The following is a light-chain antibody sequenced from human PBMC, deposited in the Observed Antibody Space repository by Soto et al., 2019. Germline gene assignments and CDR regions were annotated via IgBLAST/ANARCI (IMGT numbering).Light chain of an antibody. J-gene: IGKJ1*01. CDR2: GAS. V-gene: IGKV3-15*01. CDR1: QSVSSN. Sequence: EIVMTQSPTTLSVSPGERATLSCRASQSVSSNLAWYQQKPGQAPRLLIYGASTRATGIPARFSGSGSGTNFPLPITTLLSKFFAVYYCEQYNNGLSWTFAKGTKVNIK. CDR3: EQYNNGLSWT.